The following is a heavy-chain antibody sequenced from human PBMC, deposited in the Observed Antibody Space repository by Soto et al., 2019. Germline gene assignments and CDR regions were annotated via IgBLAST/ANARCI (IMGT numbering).Heavy chain of an antibody. J-gene: IGHJ4*02. Sequence: VPWKAFRGAFSKCIVTWVRQAPGRGLEWVGGVIPIFATVNYAQKFQGRVTITADESTSTAYMELSSLRSEDTAVYYCASDTLGYDSRGCPGGFGYGGQGTLETVSS. CDR1: RGAFSKCI. D-gene: IGHD3-22*01. CDR3: ASDTLGYDSRGCPGGFGY. CDR2: VIPIFATV. V-gene: IGHV1-69*01.